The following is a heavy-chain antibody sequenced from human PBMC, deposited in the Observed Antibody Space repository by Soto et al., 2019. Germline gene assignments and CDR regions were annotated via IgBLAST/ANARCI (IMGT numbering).Heavy chain of an antibody. V-gene: IGHV4-34*01. D-gene: IGHD6-13*01. CDR3: ASCIAAAGKRYFDY. Sequence: QVQLQQWGAGLLKPSETLSLSCAVYGGSFSGYYWSWIRQPPGKGLEWIGEINHSGSTNYNPSLKSRVIISVDTSKNQFSLKLSSVTAADTAVYYCASCIAAAGKRYFDYWGQGTLVTVSS. J-gene: IGHJ4*02. CDR1: GGSFSGYY. CDR2: INHSGST.